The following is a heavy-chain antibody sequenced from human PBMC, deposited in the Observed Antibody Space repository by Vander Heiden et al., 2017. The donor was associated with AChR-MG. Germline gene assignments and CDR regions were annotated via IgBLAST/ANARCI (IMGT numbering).Heavy chain of an antibody. CDR1: GDSISNY. Sequence: QLQLQESGPGLVKVSETLSLTCIVSGDSISNYWAWIRQSPGKGLEWIGNINDSGTTYYNPSLKNRLTTSVDTSKKEFSLKLKSVTAADTAVYYCASIAVAADWFFDVWGPGILVTVS. J-gene: IGHJ2*01. V-gene: IGHV4-39*01. CDR3: ASIAVAADWFFDV. D-gene: IGHD3-16*02. CDR2: INDSGTT.